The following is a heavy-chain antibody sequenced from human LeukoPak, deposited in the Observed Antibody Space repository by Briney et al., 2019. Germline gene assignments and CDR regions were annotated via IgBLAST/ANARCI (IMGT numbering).Heavy chain of an antibody. CDR1: GGSFSGYY. D-gene: IGHD6-19*01. CDR3: ARRRSGWHGGYYYYYYMDV. V-gene: IGHV4-34*01. J-gene: IGHJ6*03. CDR2: INHSGST. Sequence: SKTLSLTCAVYGGSFSGYYWSWIRQPPGKGLEWIGEINHSGSTNYNPSLKSRVTISVDTSKNQFSLKLSSVTAADTAVYYCARRRSGWHGGYYYYYYMDVWGKGTTVTISS.